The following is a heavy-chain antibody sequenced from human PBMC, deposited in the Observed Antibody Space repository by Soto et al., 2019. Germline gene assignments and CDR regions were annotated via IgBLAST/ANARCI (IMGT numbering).Heavy chain of an antibody. D-gene: IGHD5-18*01. CDR3: ARDYGYSYGWMGGNFDY. CDR1: GFTFSSYS. J-gene: IGHJ4*02. V-gene: IGHV3-21*01. Sequence: GGSLRLSCAASGFTFSSYSMNWVRQAPGKGLEWVSSISSSSSYIYYADSVKGRFTISRDNAKNSLYLQMNSLRAEDTAVYYCARDYGYSYGWMGGNFDYWGQGTLVTVSS. CDR2: ISSSSSYI.